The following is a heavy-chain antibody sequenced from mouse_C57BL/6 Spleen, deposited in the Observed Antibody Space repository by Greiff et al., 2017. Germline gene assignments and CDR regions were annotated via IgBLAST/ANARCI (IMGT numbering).Heavy chain of an antibody. CDR2: LSNKANGYTT. J-gene: IGHJ3*01. V-gene: IGHV7-3*01. D-gene: IGHD2-4*01. CDR1: GFTFTDYY. CDR3: ARSPYDYDGAWFAY. Sequence: EVKLMESGGGLVQPGGSLSLSCAASGFTFTDYYMSWVRQPPGKALEWLGFLSNKANGYTTEYSASVKGRFTISRDNSQSILYLQMNALRAEDSDSYYCARSPYDYDGAWFAYWGQGTLVTVSA.